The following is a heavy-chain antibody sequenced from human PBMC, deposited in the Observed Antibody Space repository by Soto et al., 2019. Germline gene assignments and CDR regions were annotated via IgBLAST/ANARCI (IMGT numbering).Heavy chain of an antibody. CDR3: AGSDSSGYDREQWLGYIDY. V-gene: IGHV4-61*08. CDR2: IYYSGST. CDR1: GGSISSGDYY. D-gene: IGHD6-19*01. Sequence: SEALSLTCTVSGGSISSGDYYWSWIRQAPGKGLEWIGYIYYSGSTNYNPSLKSRVTISVDTSKNQFSLKLSSVTAADTAVYYCAGSDSSGYDREQWLGYIDYWGKGTLVTVSS. J-gene: IGHJ4*02.